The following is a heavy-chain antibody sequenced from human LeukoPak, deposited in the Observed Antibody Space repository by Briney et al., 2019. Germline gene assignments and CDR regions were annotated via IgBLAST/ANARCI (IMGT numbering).Heavy chain of an antibody. V-gene: IGHV1-46*01. CDR1: GYTFTNYY. J-gene: IGHJ4*02. D-gene: IGHD6-19*01. CDR2: INPSGDST. Sequence: ASVKVSCKASGYTFTNYYMHWVRQAPGQGLEWMGVINPSGDSTRYEQKFQDRVTMTRGTSTRTVYMELSSLRSEDTAVYYCARGYSSSYRIDYWGQGTLVTASS. CDR3: ARGYSSSYRIDY.